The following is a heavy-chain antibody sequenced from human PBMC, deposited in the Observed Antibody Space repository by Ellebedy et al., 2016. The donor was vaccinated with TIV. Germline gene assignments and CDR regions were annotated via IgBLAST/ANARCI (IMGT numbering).Heavy chain of an antibody. Sequence: PGGSLRLSCAASAFPFSRNAMGWVRQAPGKGLEWVSSIGGDGESTHYADSVKGRFPISRDTPKNMLYLQMNGLRVEDTALYYCAKDLWDLSCLDYWGQGALVTVAS. CDR1: AFPFSRNA. CDR3: AKDLWDLSCLDY. D-gene: IGHD1-26*01. J-gene: IGHJ4*02. CDR2: IGGDGEST. V-gene: IGHV3-23*01.